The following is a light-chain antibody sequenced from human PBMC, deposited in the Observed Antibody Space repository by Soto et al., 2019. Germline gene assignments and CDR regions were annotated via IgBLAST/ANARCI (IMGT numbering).Light chain of an antibody. Sequence: QSALTQPASVSGSPGQSITISCTGTSSDVGAYNYVSWYQHHPGKAPKLMIYEVSNRPSGVSYRFSGSKSGNTASLTISGLQAEDEAYYYCSSYVGGGIYVVFGGGTKLTVL. CDR2: EVS. CDR3: SSYVGGGIYVV. J-gene: IGLJ2*01. V-gene: IGLV2-14*01. CDR1: SSDVGAYNY.